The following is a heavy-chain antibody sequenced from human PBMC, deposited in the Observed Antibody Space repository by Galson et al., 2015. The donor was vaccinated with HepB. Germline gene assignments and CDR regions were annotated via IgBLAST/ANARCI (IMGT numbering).Heavy chain of an antibody. CDR3: ARENEAYCGGDCYSDY. CDR1: GFTFSSYS. V-gene: IGHV3-21*01. CDR2: ISSSSSYI. J-gene: IGHJ4*02. D-gene: IGHD2-21*02. Sequence: SLRLSCAASGFTFSSYSMNWVRQAPGKGLEWVSSISSSSSYIYYADSVKGRFTISRDNAKNSLYLQMNSLRAEDTAVYYCARENEAYCGGDCYSDYWGQGTLVTVSS.